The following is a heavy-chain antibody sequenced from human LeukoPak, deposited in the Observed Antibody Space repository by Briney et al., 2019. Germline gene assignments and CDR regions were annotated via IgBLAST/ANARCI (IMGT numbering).Heavy chain of an antibody. D-gene: IGHD6-6*01. CDR1: GFTFSTFAM. Sequence: GSLRLSCAASGFTFSTFAMIWVRQPPGKGLEWIGEIYHSGSTNYNPSLKSRVTISVDKSKNQLSLKLSSVTAADTAVYYCARDPRDSSSSPYWGQGTLVTVSS. V-gene: IGHV4-4*02. J-gene: IGHJ4*02. CDR3: ARDPRDSSSSPY. CDR2: IYHSGST.